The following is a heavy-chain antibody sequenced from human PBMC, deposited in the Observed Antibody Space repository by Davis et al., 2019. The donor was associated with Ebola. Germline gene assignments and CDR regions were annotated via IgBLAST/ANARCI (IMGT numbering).Heavy chain of an antibody. J-gene: IGHJ3*02. CDR2: ISGSGGST. Sequence: PGGSLRLSCAASGFTFSSYAMSWVRQAPGKGLEWVSAISGSGGSTYYADSVKGRFTISRDNSKNTLYLQMNSLRAEDTAVYYCVRERWSHPRGGYTFGAFDIWGQGTMVTVSS. CDR3: VRERWSHPRGGYTFGAFDI. V-gene: IGHV3-23*01. D-gene: IGHD5-12*01. CDR1: GFTFSSYA.